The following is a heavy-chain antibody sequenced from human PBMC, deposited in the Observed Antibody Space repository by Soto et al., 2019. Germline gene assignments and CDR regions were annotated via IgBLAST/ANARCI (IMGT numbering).Heavy chain of an antibody. CDR1: GYTLTELS. V-gene: IGHV1-24*01. D-gene: IGHD3-10*01. J-gene: IGHJ6*02. CDR3: ATWTVITGFESRYPVYYYGMDV. CDR2: FDPEDGET. Sequence: ASVKLSCTVSGYTLTELSMHWVRQAPRKGLEWMGGFDPEDGETIYAQKFQGRVTMTEDTSTDTAYMELSSLRSEDTAVYYCATWTVITGFESRYPVYYYGMDVWGQGTTVTVSS.